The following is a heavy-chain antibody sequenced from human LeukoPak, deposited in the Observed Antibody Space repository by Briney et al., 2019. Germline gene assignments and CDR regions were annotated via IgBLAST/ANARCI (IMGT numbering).Heavy chain of an antibody. V-gene: IGHV1-69*04. J-gene: IGHJ4*02. CDR1: GGTFSSYA. CDR3: APYRSSGWDEIIDY. Sequence: SVKVSCKASGGTFSSYAISWVRQAPGQGLEWMGRIIPILGIANYAQKFQGRVTITADKSTSTAYMELSSLRSEDTAVYYCAPYRSSGWDEIIDYWGQGTLVTVSS. D-gene: IGHD6-19*01. CDR2: IIPILGIA.